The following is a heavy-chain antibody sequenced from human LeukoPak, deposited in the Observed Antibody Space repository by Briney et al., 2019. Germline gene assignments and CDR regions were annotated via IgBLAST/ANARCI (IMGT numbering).Heavy chain of an antibody. Sequence: SETLSLTCSVSGGSISSSSYYWGWIRQPPGKGLEWIGEIYYSGRAYYNSSLKSRLTISVDTSWNQFSLTLRSVTAADTGVYYCARRRYYDSTGYLDWGQGTLVSVST. J-gene: IGHJ1*01. V-gene: IGHV4-39*01. D-gene: IGHD3-22*01. CDR3: ARRRYYDSTGYLD. CDR2: IYYSGRA. CDR1: GGSISSSSYY.